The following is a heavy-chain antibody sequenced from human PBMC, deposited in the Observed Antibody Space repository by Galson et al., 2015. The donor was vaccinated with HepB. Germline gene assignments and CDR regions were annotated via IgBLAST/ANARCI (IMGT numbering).Heavy chain of an antibody. CDR2: IDPSDSYT. J-gene: IGHJ3*02. CDR3: ARSYCGGDCYSMIDAFDI. V-gene: IGHV5-10-1*01. D-gene: IGHD2-21*02. CDR1: GYSFPSYW. Sequence: QSGAEVKKPGESLRISCKGSGYSFPSYWISWVRQMPGKGLEWMGRIDPSDSYTNYSPSFQGHVTISADKSISTAYLQWSSLKASDTAMYYCARSYCGGDCYSMIDAFDIWGQGTMVTVSS.